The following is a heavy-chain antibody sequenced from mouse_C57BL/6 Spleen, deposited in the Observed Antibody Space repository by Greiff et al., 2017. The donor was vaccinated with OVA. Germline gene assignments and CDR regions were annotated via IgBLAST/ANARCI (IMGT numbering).Heavy chain of an antibody. CDR3: ARCRQLRSYAMDY. D-gene: IGHD3-2*02. CDR2: IHPNSGST. V-gene: IGHV1-64*01. Sequence: VQLQQSGAELVKPGASVKLSCKASGYTFTSYWMHWVKQRPGQGLEWIGMIHPNSGSTNYNEKFKSKATLTVDKSSSTAYMQLSSLTSEDSAVYYCARCRQLRSYAMDYWGQGTSVTVSS. CDR1: GYTFTSYW. J-gene: IGHJ4*01.